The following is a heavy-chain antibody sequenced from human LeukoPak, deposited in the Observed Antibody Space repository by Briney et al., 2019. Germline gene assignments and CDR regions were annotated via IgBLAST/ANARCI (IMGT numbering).Heavy chain of an antibody. Sequence: SETLSLTCTVSGYSISSGYFWGWMRQPPGKGLEWIGSIYQSETAHYNPSLKSRVTISVDTSKNQFSLKLSSVTAADTAVYYCARRTVRGVIKYWDQGTLVTVSS. J-gene: IGHJ4*02. CDR3: ARRTVRGVIKY. V-gene: IGHV4-38-2*02. CDR2: IYQSETA. D-gene: IGHD3-10*01. CDR1: GYSISSGYF.